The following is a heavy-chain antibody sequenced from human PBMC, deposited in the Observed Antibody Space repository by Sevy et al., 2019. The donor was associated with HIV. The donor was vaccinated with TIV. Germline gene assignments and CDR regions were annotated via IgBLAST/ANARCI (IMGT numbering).Heavy chain of an antibody. Sequence: GGSLRLSCEVSGFTLSSHVMHWVRQAPGKGLEWVAGLSYDGVTRYYPDSVKGRFAISRDNSRNTLYLQMNSLRPEDTAVYYCARGKGGYGYGLNYWGQGTLVTVSS. CDR1: GFTLSSHV. CDR2: LSYDGVTR. J-gene: IGHJ4*02. V-gene: IGHV3-30*03. CDR3: ARGKGGYGYGLNY. D-gene: IGHD5-18*01.